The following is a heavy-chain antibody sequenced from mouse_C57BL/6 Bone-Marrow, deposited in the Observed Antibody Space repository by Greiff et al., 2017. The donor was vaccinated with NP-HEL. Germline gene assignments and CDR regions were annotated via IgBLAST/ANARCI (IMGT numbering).Heavy chain of an antibody. V-gene: IGHV5-6*02. CDR1: GFTFSSYG. CDR3: ARRYYGSSGAMDY. Sequence: EVMLVESGGDLVKPGGSLKLSCAASGFTFSSYGMSWVRQTPDKRLEWVATISSGGSYTYYPDSVKGRFTISRDNAKNTLYLQMSSLKSEDTAMYYCARRYYGSSGAMDYWGQGTSVTVSS. J-gene: IGHJ4*01. D-gene: IGHD1-1*01. CDR2: ISSGGSYT.